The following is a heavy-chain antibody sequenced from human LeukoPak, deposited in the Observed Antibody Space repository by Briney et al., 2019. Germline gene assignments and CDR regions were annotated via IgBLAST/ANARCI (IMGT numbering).Heavy chain of an antibody. CDR3: ARGRRQWLVQTPRDYFDY. J-gene: IGHJ4*02. Sequence: SETLSLTCAVYGGSFSGYYWSWIRQPPGKGLEWIGEINHSGSTNYNPSLESRVTISVDTSKNQFSLKLSSVTAADTAVYYCARGRRQWLVQTPRDYFDYWGQGTLVTVSS. V-gene: IGHV4-34*01. CDR1: GGSFSGYY. D-gene: IGHD6-19*01. CDR2: INHSGST.